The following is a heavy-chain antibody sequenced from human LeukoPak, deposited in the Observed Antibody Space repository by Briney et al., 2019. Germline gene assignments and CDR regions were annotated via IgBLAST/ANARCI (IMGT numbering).Heavy chain of an antibody. CDR3: ARDRSIEDAFDI. J-gene: IGHJ3*02. Sequence: GGSLRLSCAASGFTFSSYWMHWVRQAPGKGLVWVSRINSDGSSTTYADFVKGRFAISRDNAKNTLFLQMNSLSPEDTAVYYCARDRSIEDAFDIWGQGTMVTVSS. CDR1: GFTFSSYW. D-gene: IGHD3-3*02. CDR2: INSDGSST. V-gene: IGHV3-74*03.